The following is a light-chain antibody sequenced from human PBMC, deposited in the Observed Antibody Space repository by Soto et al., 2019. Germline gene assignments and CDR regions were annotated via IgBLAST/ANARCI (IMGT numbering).Light chain of an antibody. CDR1: SSDIGAFNF. J-gene: IGLJ1*01. CDR2: EVS. Sequence: QSVLTQPASVSGSPGQSITISCTGTSSDIGAFNFVSWYQHHPGKAPKLMIYEVSNRPSGVSNRFSGSKSGNTASLTISGLQAEDEGDYYCSAYAGSSTYVFGTGTKVTVL. CDR3: SAYAGSSTYV. V-gene: IGLV2-14*01.